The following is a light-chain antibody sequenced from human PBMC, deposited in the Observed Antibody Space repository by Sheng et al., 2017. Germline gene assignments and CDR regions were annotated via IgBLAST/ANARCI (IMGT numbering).Light chain of an antibody. CDR2: RAS. J-gene: IGKJ1*01. CDR1: QSISSW. Sequence: DIQMTQSPSTLSASVGDRVTLTCRASQSISSWLAWYQQRPGKAPKLLIYRASSLESGVSSRFSGSGSGTEFTLTISSLQPDDFATYYCQQYKSYPVTFGLGTKVEIK. CDR3: QQYKSYPVT. V-gene: IGKV1-5*03.